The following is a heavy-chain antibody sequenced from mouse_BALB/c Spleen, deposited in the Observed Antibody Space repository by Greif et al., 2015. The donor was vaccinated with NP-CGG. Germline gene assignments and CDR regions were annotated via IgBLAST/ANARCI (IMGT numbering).Heavy chain of an antibody. CDR3: ARRVYYYGSPYWYFDV. V-gene: IGHV14-3*02. J-gene: IGHJ1*01. CDR1: GFNIKDTY. Sequence: VQLQQSGAELVKPGASVKLSCTASGFNIKDTYMHWVKQRPEQGLEWIGRIDPANGNTKYDPKFQGKATITADTSSNTAYLQLSSLTSEDTAVYYCARRVYYYGSPYWYFDVWGAGTTVTVSS. CDR2: IDPANGNT. D-gene: IGHD1-1*01.